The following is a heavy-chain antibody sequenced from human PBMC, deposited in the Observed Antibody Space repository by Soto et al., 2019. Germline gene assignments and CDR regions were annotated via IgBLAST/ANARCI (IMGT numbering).Heavy chain of an antibody. Sequence: PSGTLSLTCTVSGGSISSYYWSWIRQPPGKGLEWIGYIYYSGSTNYNPSLKSRVTISVDTAKNPFSLKLSSVPAADTAVYSCARVGSFYAILTDYYYYFDYWGQGTLVTVSS. CDR1: GGSISSYY. CDR3: ARVGSFYAILTDYYYYFDY. CDR2: IYYSGST. V-gene: IGHV4-59*01. D-gene: IGHD3-9*01. J-gene: IGHJ4*02.